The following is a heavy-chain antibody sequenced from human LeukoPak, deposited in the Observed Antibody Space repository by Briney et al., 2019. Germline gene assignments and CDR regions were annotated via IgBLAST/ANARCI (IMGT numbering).Heavy chain of an antibody. CDR3: AKDPEAYCGGDCYWYFDY. J-gene: IGHJ4*02. Sequence: GGSLRLSCEASGFTFSSYAMSWVRQAPGKGLEWVSAISGSGGSTYYADSVKGRFTISRDNSKNTLYLQMNSLRAEDTAVYYCAKDPEAYCGGDCYWYFDYWGQGTLVTVSS. CDR2: ISGSGGST. D-gene: IGHD2-21*01. V-gene: IGHV3-23*01. CDR1: GFTFSSYA.